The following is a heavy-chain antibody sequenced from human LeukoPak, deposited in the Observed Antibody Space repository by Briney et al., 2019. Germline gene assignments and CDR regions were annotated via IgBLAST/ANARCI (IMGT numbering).Heavy chain of an antibody. CDR1: GDSISSYY. CDR3: ARAARYCTGGSCWDY. V-gene: IGHV4-59*01. Sequence: SETLSLTCAVSGDSISSYYWSWIRQPPGTGLEWIGYSYYSGNTNYNPSLKSRVTISVDTSKSQFSLKLTSVTAADTAIYYCARAARYCTGGSCWDYWGQGTLVTVSS. J-gene: IGHJ4*02. CDR2: SYYSGNT. D-gene: IGHD2-15*01.